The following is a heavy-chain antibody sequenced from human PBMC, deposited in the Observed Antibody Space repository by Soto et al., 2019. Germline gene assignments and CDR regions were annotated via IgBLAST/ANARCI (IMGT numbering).Heavy chain of an antibody. D-gene: IGHD2-21*02. CDR2: IYTGGST. Sequence: GGSLRLSCAASGFTVSSNYMNWVRQAPGKGLEWVSVIYTGGSTYYADSVRGRFTISRDNSKNTLYLQMNSLRAEDTAVYYCARVLVVTTDYYFYYYMDVWGKGTTVTVSS. J-gene: IGHJ6*03. CDR1: GFTVSSNY. CDR3: ARVLVVTTDYYFYYYMDV. V-gene: IGHV3-66*01.